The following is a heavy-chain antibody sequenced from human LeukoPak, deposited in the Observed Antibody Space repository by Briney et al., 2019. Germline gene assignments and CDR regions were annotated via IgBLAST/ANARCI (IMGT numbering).Heavy chain of an antibody. J-gene: IGHJ6*03. CDR1: GGSISSYY. D-gene: IGHD3-3*01. V-gene: IGHV4-4*07. Sequence: SETLSLTCTVSGGSISSYYWSWIRQPAGKGLEWIGRIYTSGSTNYNPSLKSRVTMSVDTSKNQFSLKLSSVPAADTAVYYCARFGVRADTVKSPKTSPNYYYYYMDVWGKGTTVSV. CDR2: IYTSGST. CDR3: ARFGVRADTVKSPKTSPNYYYYYMDV.